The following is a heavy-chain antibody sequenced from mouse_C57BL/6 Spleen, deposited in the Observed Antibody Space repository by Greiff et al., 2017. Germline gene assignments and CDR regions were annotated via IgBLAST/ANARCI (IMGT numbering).Heavy chain of an antibody. CDR1: VYTFTSYW. J-gene: IGHJ1*03. CDR3: ARHGSHWYFDV. V-gene: IGHV1-61*01. D-gene: IGHD1-1*01. CDR2: IYPSDSET. Sequence: QVQLQQPGAELVRPGSSVKLSCKASVYTFTSYWMDWVKQRPGQGLEWIGNIYPSDSETHYNQKFKDKATLTVDKSSCTAYMQLSSLTSEDSAVYYCARHGSHWYFDVWCTGTTVTVSS.